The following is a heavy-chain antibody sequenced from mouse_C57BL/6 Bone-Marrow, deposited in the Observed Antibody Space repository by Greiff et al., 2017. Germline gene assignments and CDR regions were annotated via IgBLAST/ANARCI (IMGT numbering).Heavy chain of an antibody. Sequence: VQLQQPGAELVRPGTSVKLSCKASGYTFTSYWMHWVKQRPGQGLEWIGVIDPSDSYTNYNQKFKGKATLTVDTSSSTAYMQLSSLTSEDSAVYYCARDYDYDPYYCDYWGQGTTRTVSA. CDR2: IDPSDSYT. J-gene: IGHJ2*01. V-gene: IGHV1-59*01. CDR1: GYTFTSYW. CDR3: ARDYDYDPYYCDY. D-gene: IGHD2-4*01.